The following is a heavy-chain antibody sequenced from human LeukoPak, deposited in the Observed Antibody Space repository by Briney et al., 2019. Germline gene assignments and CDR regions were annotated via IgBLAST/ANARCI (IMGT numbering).Heavy chain of an antibody. V-gene: IGHV1-2*02. Sequence: ASVKVSCKASGYTFTSYGISWVRQAPGQGLEWMGWINPNSGGTNYAQKFQGRVTMTRGTSISTAYMELSRLRSDDTAVYYCARYPLYSSSWYVDYWGQGTLVTVSS. CDR1: GYTFTSYG. CDR3: ARYPLYSSSWYVDY. J-gene: IGHJ4*02. CDR2: INPNSGGT. D-gene: IGHD6-13*01.